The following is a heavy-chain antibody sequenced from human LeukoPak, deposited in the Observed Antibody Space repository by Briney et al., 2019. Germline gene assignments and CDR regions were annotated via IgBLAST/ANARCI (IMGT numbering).Heavy chain of an antibody. CDR1: GYTLTELS. J-gene: IGHJ3*02. D-gene: IGHD2-15*01. Sequence: ASVKVSCKVSGYTLTELSMHWVRQAPGKGREWMGGFDPEDGETIYAQKFQGRVTMTEDTSTDTAYMELSSLRSEDTAVYYCATDIVVVVAAYAFDIWGQGTMVTVSS. CDR2: FDPEDGET. CDR3: ATDIVVVVAAYAFDI. V-gene: IGHV1-24*01.